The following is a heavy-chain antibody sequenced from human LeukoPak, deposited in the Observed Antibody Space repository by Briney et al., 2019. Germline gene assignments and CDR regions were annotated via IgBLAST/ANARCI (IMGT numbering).Heavy chain of an antibody. D-gene: IGHD3-10*02. CDR3: AELGITMIGGV. J-gene: IGHJ6*04. CDR2: ISSSGSTI. V-gene: IGHV3-48*03. CDR1: GFSVSSNY. Sequence: GSLRLSCAASGFSVSSNYMTWVRQAPGKGLEWVSYISSSGSTIYYADSVKGRFTISRDNAKNSLYLQMNSLRAEDTAVYYCAELGITMIGGVWGKGTTVTISS.